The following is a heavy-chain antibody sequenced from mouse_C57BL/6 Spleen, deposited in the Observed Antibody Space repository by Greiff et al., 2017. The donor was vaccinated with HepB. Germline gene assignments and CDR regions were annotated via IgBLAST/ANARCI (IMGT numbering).Heavy chain of an antibody. V-gene: IGHV14-2*01. CDR3: ATPYYGSSSWAMDY. Sequence: VQLKESGAELVKPGASVKLSCTASGFNIKDYYMHWVKQRTEQGLEWIGRIDPEDGETKYAPKFQGKATITADTSSNTAYLQRSSLTSEDTAVYYCATPYYGSSSWAMDYGGQGTSVTVSS. CDR2: IDPEDGET. J-gene: IGHJ4*01. CDR1: GFNIKDYY. D-gene: IGHD1-1*01.